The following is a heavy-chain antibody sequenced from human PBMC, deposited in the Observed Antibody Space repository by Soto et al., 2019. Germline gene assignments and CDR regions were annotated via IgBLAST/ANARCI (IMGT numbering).Heavy chain of an antibody. V-gene: IGHV3-23*01. CDR2: ISGSGGST. CDR1: GFTFSSYA. J-gene: IGHJ4*02. Sequence: PGAALILSCAASGFTFSSYAMSLVRQAPGKGLEWVSAISGSGGSTYYADSVKGRFTISRDNSKNTLYLQMNSLTAEDTAVYYYVRDRYYGDPSLLCYFGYWGQGTLVTVSS. D-gene: IGHD4-17*01. CDR3: VRDRYYGDPSLLCYFGY.